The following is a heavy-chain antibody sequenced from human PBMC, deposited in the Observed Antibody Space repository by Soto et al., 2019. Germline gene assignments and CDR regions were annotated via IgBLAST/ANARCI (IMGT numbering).Heavy chain of an antibody. CDR3: ATLGCSSTSCYTYYYYYMDV. D-gene: IGHD2-2*01. CDR2: ISYDGSNK. CDR1: GFTFSSYG. V-gene: IGHV3-30*03. Sequence: GGSLRLSCAASGFTFSSYGMHWVRQAPGKGLEWVAVISYDGSNKYYADSVKGRFTISRDNSKNTLYLQMNSLRAEDTAVYYCATLGCSSTSCYTYYYYYMDVWGKGTTVTVSS. J-gene: IGHJ6*03.